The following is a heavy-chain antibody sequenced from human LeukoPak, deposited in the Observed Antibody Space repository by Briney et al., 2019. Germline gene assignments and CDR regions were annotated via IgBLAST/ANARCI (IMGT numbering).Heavy chain of an antibody. J-gene: IGHJ4*02. CDR1: GFTFSSYW. CDR3: VRRGGSYSPFGY. D-gene: IGHD1-26*01. CDR2: IKQDGSEK. Sequence: GGSLRLSCVASGFTFSSYWMSWVRQAPGKGLEWVANIKQDGSEKYYVDSVKGRFTISRDNTKNSLYLQMDSLRAEDTAVYYCVRRGGSYSPFGYWGQGTLVTVSS. V-gene: IGHV3-7*01.